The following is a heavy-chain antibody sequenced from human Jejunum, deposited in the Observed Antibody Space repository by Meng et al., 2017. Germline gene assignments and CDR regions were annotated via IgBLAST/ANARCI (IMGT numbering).Heavy chain of an antibody. CDR2: VSSSVNYK. CDR1: GFTFASSA. V-gene: IGHV3-30*01. CDR3: AKDGGVGFTDFDY. D-gene: IGHD3-16*01. Sequence: QVQRVEVGGGVVQPGRSLRLSCVASGFTFASSAMHWVRQAPGKGLEWVTVVSSSVNYKYYADSVKGRFTISRDNSKNTLFLEMNSLRPEDTAVYYCAKDGGVGFTDFDYWSQGTLVTVSS. J-gene: IGHJ4*02.